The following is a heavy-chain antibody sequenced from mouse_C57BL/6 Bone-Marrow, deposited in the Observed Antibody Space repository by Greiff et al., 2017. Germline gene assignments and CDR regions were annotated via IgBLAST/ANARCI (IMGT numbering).Heavy chain of an antibody. CDR3: ARITTVVAYYARDY. CDR2: ISNGGGST. Sequence: EVKLQESGGGLVQPGGSLKLSCAASGFTFSDYYMYWVRQTPGKRLEWVAYISNGGGSTYYPDTVKGRFTISRDNSNNTLYLQKSRLKSEDTAMYYCARITTVVAYYARDYWGQGTSVTVSS. D-gene: IGHD1-1*01. V-gene: IGHV5-12*01. CDR1: GFTFSDYY. J-gene: IGHJ4*01.